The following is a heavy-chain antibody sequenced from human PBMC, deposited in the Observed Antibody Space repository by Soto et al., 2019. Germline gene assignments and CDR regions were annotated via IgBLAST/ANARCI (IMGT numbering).Heavy chain of an antibody. V-gene: IGHV3-23*01. CDR1: GFTFSSYA. Sequence: GSLRLSCAASGFTFSSYAMSWVRQAPGKGLEWVSAISGSGGSTYYADSVKGRFTISRDNSKNTLYLQMNSLRAEDTAVYYCAKGWDIVVVPAAMDGYFDLWGRGTLVTVSS. CDR2: ISGSGGST. J-gene: IGHJ2*01. D-gene: IGHD2-2*01. CDR3: AKGWDIVVVPAAMDGYFDL.